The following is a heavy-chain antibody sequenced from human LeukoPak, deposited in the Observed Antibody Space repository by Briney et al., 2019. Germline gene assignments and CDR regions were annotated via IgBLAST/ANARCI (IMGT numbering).Heavy chain of an antibody. CDR2: INGYNTNA. D-gene: IGHD2-2*01. V-gene: IGHV1-18*01. J-gene: IGHJ5*02. CDR3: ARVGRDSSSISCNWEDWLEP. CDR1: GYTFTKYG. Sequence: ASVKVSCRASGYTFTKYGVAWVREAPGQGPEWMGWINGYNTNAHYAQKVQGRITLTTDTSTTTAYMELRSLRSDDTAVHYCARVGRDSSSISCNWEDWLEPWGQGTLVIVSS.